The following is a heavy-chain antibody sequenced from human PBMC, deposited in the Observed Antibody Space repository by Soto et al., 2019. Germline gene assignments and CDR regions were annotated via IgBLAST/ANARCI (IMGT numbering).Heavy chain of an antibody. CDR1: GFTINSYT. CDR2: VNINGCST. CDR3: VKDRYIDY. Sequence: GGSLRLSYSVAGFTINSYTMHWVRQAPGKGLEYVSSVNINGCSTYYADSVRGRFTISRDNSKNTVNLQMNSLRAGDTALYYCVKDRYIDYWGQGTLVTVSS. J-gene: IGHJ4*02. V-gene: IGHV3-64D*06.